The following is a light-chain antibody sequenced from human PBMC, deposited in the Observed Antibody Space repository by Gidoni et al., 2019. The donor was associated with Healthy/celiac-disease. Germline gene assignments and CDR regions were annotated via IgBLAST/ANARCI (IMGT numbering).Light chain of an antibody. CDR3: RQSYSSPT. J-gene: IGKJ1*01. Sequence: DIQMPESPSSMPPSVGDRVTITCRASQSIRSYLNWYQLKPGTAPKLLIDAASSLQSGVPSRFSGSGTGTDFTLTIISLQPEEFANYYCRQSYSSPTFGQXTKVEIK. CDR1: QSIRSY. V-gene: IGKV1-39*01. CDR2: AAS.